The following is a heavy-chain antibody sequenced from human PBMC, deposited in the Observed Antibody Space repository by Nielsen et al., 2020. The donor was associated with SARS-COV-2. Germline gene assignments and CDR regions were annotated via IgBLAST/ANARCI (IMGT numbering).Heavy chain of an antibody. CDR2: IDHSGTT. D-gene: IGHD3-22*01. V-gene: IGHV4-4*02. CDR3: TRGLGYYDPRVYFQH. J-gene: IGHJ1*01. CDR1: GDSISSSNW. Sequence: GSLRLSCAVSGDSISSSNWWSWVRQPPGGGLEWIGDIDHSGTTYYNPSLKSRVSISVDTSKNQFSLHLTSVTAADTAVYYCTRGLGYYDPRVYFQHWGQGTLVTVSS.